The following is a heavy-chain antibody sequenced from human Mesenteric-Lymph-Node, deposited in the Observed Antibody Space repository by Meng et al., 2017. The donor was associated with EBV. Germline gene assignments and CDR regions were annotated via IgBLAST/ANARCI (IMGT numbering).Heavy chain of an antibody. CDR1: GGSFGGYY. J-gene: IGHJ4*02. CDR2: INHSGST. Sequence: QGQLQPGGGGRVKPSETLSPPCGVTGGSFGGYYWTWIRQPPGKGLEWIGEINHSGSTNYNPSLKSRVTISLDTSKNQISLKLTSVTAADTAVYYCAKTGSSGWSDLDYWGRGILVTVSS. CDR3: AKTGSSGWSDLDY. D-gene: IGHD6-19*01. V-gene: IGHV4-34*02.